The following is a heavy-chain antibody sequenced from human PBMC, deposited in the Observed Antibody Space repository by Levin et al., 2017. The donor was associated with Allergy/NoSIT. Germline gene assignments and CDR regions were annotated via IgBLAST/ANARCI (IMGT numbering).Heavy chain of an antibody. CDR2: ISGSGGST. Sequence: LSLTCAASGFTFSSSAMSWVRQAPGKGLEWVSAISGSGGSTYYADSVKGRFTISRDNSKNTLYLQMNSLRAEDTAVYYCAKLCLVVVVAATPPYWYFDLWGRGTLVTVSS. J-gene: IGHJ2*01. D-gene: IGHD2-15*01. CDR3: AKLCLVVVVAATPPYWYFDL. V-gene: IGHV3-23*01. CDR1: GFTFSSSA.